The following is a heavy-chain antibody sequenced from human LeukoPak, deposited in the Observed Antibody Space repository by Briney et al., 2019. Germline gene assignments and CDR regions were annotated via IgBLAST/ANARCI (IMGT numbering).Heavy chain of an antibody. Sequence: GGSLRLSCAASGFTFSSYAMSWVRQAPGKGLEWVSAISGSGGSTYYADSVKGRFTISRDNSENTLYLQMNSLRAEDTAVYYCAKCLSYSALYNWFNPWGQGTLVTVSS. J-gene: IGHJ5*02. CDR3: AKCLSYSALYNWFNP. CDR1: GFTFSSYA. CDR2: ISGSGGST. D-gene: IGHD5-18*01. V-gene: IGHV3-23*01.